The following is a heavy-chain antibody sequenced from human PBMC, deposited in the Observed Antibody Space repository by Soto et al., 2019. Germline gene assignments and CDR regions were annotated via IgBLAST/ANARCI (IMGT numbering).Heavy chain of an antibody. J-gene: IGHJ2*01. CDR3: ARGSGGGRAARLGGYFDL. CDR1: GFTFSIYW. D-gene: IGHD6-6*01. V-gene: IGHV3-74*01. CDR2: INSDGSTT. Sequence: EVQLVESGGGLVQPGGSLRLSCAASGFTFSIYWMHWVRQVPGKGLLWVSRINSDGSTTNYADSVKGRFTISRDNAKKTVYLQMHSLRAEDTAVYYCARGSGGGRAARLGGYFDLWGRGTLVTVSS.